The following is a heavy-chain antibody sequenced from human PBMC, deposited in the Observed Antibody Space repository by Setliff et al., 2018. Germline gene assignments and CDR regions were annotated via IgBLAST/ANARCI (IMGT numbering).Heavy chain of an antibody. CDR2: INPSSGAT. D-gene: IGHD3-16*01. V-gene: IGHV1-2*06. CDR3: ARDGGGDSDAVDI. J-gene: IGHJ3*02. Sequence: ASVKVSCKASGYTFTGYYMYWVRQAPGQGLEWMGRINPSSGATIYAQKFQGRVTMTSDTSISTAYMELGRLRSDDTAVYFCARDGGGDSDAVDIWGQGTMVTVS. CDR1: GYTFTGYY.